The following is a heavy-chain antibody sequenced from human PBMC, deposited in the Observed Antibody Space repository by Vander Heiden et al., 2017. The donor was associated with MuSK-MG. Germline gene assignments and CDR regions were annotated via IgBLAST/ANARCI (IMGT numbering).Heavy chain of an antibody. CDR3: ARVIAGSGYSPPRYYFDY. V-gene: IGHV1-69*06. CDR1: GGTFSSYD. D-gene: IGHD3-9*01. Sequence: QVQLVQSGAEVKKPGSSVKVSCKASGGTFSSYDIRWVRQAPGQGLEWMGGIIPIFGTANYAQKFQGRVTITADKSTSTAYMELSSLRSEDTAVYYCARVIAGSGYSPPRYYFDYWGQGTLVTVSS. J-gene: IGHJ4*02. CDR2: IIPIFGTA.